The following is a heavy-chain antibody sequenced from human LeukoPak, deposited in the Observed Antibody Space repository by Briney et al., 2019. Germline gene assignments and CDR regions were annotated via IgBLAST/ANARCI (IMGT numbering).Heavy chain of an antibody. V-gene: IGHV4-34*01. CDR1: GGSFSGYY. D-gene: IGHD3-10*01. J-gene: IGHJ4*02. CDR3: AREDGSGSYGY. CDR2: INHSGST. Sequence: PSETLSLTCAVYGGSFSGYYWSWIRQPPGKGLEWIGEINHSGSTNYNPSLKSRVTISVDTSKNQFSLKLSSVTAADTAVYYCAREDGSGSYGYWGQGTLVTVSS.